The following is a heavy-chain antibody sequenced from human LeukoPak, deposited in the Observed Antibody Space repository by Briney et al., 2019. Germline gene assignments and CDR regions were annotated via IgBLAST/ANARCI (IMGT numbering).Heavy chain of an antibody. CDR2: ISWNSGSI. CDR3: AKSISGSTGWFDP. D-gene: IGHD2-15*01. J-gene: IGHJ5*02. Sequence: GGSLRLSCAASGFTFDDYAMHWVGHAPGRGLEWCSGISWNSGSIGYADSVKGRFTISRDNAKNSLYLQMNSLRAEDTALYYCAKSISGSTGWFDPWGQGTLVTVSS. CDR1: GFTFDDYA. V-gene: IGHV3-9*01.